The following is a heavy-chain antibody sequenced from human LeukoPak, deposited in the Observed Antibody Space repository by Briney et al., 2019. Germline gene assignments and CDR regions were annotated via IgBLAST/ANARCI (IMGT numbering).Heavy chain of an antibody. CDR3: ARVRIAARPPLPFDY. Sequence: GGSLRLSCAASGFTFSSYAMNWVRQAPGKGLEWVSSISSSSSYIYYADSVKGRFTISRDNAKNSLYLQMNSLRAEDTAVYYCARVRIAARPPLPFDYWGQGTLVTVSS. CDR1: GFTFSSYA. J-gene: IGHJ4*02. D-gene: IGHD6-6*01. V-gene: IGHV3-21*01. CDR2: ISSSSSYI.